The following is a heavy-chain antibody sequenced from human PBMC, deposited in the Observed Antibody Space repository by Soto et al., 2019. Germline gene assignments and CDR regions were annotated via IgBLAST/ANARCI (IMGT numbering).Heavy chain of an antibody. CDR3: ARDRDPAHAFDI. D-gene: IGHD3-10*01. CDR2: IGTAGDT. V-gene: IGHV3-13*01. Sequence: SGGSLRLSCAASGFTFSSYDMHWVRQATGKGLEWVSAIGTAGDTYYPGSVKGRFTISRENAKNSLYLQMNSLRAEDTAVYYCARDRDPAHAFDIWGQGTMVTVS. J-gene: IGHJ3*02. CDR1: GFTFSSYD.